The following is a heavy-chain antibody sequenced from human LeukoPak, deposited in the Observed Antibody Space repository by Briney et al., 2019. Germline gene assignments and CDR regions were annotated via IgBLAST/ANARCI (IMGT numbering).Heavy chain of an antibody. CDR1: GDSIRNHY. CDR3: ARVSLSGYCSGASCYFDY. V-gene: IGHV4-59*11. D-gene: IGHD2-15*01. J-gene: IGHJ4*01. Sequence: PSETLSLTCTVSGDSIRNHYWSWIRQPPGKGLECIGDIHYSGSTNYNPSVKSRVTISVDTPKNQFSLKLNSVTAADTAVYFCARVSLSGYCSGASCYFDYWGHGTLVTVSS. CDR2: IHYSGST.